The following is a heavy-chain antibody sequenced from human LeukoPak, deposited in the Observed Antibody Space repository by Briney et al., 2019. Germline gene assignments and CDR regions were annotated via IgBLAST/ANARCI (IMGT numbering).Heavy chain of an antibody. D-gene: IGHD6-13*01. CDR3: AREPTAEGYSSSWYLDY. Sequence: PSETLSLTCTVSGGSISSYYWSWIRQPPGKGLEWIGYIYYSGSTNYNPSLKSRVTISVDTSKNQFSLKLSSVTAADTAVYYCAREPTAEGYSSSWYLDYWGQGTLVTVSS. J-gene: IGHJ4*02. CDR1: GGSISSYY. CDR2: IYYSGST. V-gene: IGHV4-59*01.